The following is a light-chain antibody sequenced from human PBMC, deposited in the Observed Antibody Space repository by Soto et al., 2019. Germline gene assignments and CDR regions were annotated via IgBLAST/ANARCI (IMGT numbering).Light chain of an antibody. CDR1: SSNIGANT. J-gene: IGLJ2*01. Sequence: QSVLTQSPSASGTPGQRVTISCSGSSSNIGANTVNWYQQLPGTAPKLLIFFGSHRPSGVSDRFSGAKSGSSASLAISGSQTEDEAEYYGSAWDDSLNGVVFGGGTKLTVL. CDR3: SAWDDSLNGVV. CDR2: FGS. V-gene: IGLV1-44*01.